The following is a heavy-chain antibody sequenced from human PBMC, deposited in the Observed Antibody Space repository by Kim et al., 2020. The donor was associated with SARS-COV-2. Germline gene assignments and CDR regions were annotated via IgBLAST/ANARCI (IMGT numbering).Heavy chain of an antibody. CDR3: ARDAVVVPAAIHHPIPPNYYYYGMDV. CDR1: GFTFSSYS. CDR2: ISSSSSYI. V-gene: IGHV3-21*01. Sequence: GGSPRLSCAASGFTFSSYSMNWVRQAPGKGLEWVSSISSSSSYIYYADSVKGRFTISRDNAKNSLYLQMNSLRAEDTAVYYCARDAVVVPAAIHHPIPPNYYYYGMDVWGQGTTVTVSS. J-gene: IGHJ6*02. D-gene: IGHD2-2*01.